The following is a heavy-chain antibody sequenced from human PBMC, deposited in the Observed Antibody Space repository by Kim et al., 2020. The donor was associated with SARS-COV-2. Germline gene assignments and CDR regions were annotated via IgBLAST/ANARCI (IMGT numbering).Heavy chain of an antibody. CDR1: GDSVSSNSAA. Sequence: SQTLSLTCAISGDSVSSNSAAWNWIRQSPSRGLEWLGRTYYRSKWYNDYAVSVKSRITINPDTSKNQFSLQLNSVTPEDTAVYYCAREDSSSWYEGYYFDYWGQGTLVTVSS. CDR2: TYYRSKWYN. V-gene: IGHV6-1*01. CDR3: AREDSSSWYEGYYFDY. D-gene: IGHD6-13*01. J-gene: IGHJ4*02.